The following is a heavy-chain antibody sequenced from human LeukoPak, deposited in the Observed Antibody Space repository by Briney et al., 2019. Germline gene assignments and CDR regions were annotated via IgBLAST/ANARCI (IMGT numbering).Heavy chain of an antibody. CDR1: GFTFRTYG. J-gene: IGHJ4*02. CDR2: VRDDGSTK. V-gene: IGHV3-30*02. CDR3: ARTVSSSWGFFDS. D-gene: IGHD6-6*01. Sequence: GGSLRLSCAASGFTFRTYGMHWVRQAPGKGLEWMAFVRDDGSTKYYADPVKGRFTISSDNSKSTLYLQMNSLRAEDTAVYFCARTVSSSWGFFDSWGQGTLVTVSS.